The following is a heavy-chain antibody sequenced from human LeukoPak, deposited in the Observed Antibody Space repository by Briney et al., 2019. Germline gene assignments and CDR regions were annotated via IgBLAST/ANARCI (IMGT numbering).Heavy chain of an antibody. Sequence: ASVKVSCKASGYTFTSYYMHWVRQAPGQGREWMGIINPSGGSTSYAQKFQGRVTMTRDMSTSTVYMELSSLRSEDTAVYYCARGTNTAMAFDYWGQGTLVTVSS. CDR1: GYTFTSYY. CDR2: INPSGGST. J-gene: IGHJ4*02. D-gene: IGHD5-18*01. V-gene: IGHV1-46*01. CDR3: ARGTNTAMAFDY.